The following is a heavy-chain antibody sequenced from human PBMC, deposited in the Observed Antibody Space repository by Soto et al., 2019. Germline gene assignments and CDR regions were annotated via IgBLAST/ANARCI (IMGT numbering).Heavy chain of an antibody. CDR1: GGTFSSYT. J-gene: IGHJ3*02. Sequence: QVQLVQSGAEVKKPGSSVKVSCKASGGTFSSYTISWVRQAPGQGLEWMGRLIPILGISNYAQKFQGRVTIPADKSTSTAYMELSSLRSEDTAVYYGARALDTVTAFDIWGQGTMVTVSS. CDR3: ARALDTVTAFDI. V-gene: IGHV1-69*02. CDR2: LIPILGIS. D-gene: IGHD4-17*01.